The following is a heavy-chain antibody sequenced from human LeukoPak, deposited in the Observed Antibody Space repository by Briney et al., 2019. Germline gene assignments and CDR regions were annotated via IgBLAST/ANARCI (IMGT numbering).Heavy chain of an antibody. CDR1: GGSFSGYY. CDR2: INHSGST. CDR3: ARVGGYSSGYYYFDY. D-gene: IGHD3-22*01. V-gene: IGHV4-34*01. J-gene: IGHJ4*02. Sequence: PSETLSLTCAVYGGSFSGYYWSWIRQPPGKGLEWIGEINHSGSTNCNPSLKSRVTISVDTSKNQFSLKLSSVTAADTAVYYCARVGGYSSGYYYFDYWGQGTLVTVSS.